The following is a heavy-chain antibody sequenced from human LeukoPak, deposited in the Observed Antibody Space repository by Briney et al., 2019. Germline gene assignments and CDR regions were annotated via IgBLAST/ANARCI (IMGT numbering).Heavy chain of an antibody. CDR2: VNSDGSST. J-gene: IGHJ4*02. CDR1: GFTFSSYW. Sequence: GGSLRLSCAASGFTFSSYWMHWVRQAPGKGLVWVSRVNSDGSSTSYADSVKGRFTISRDNAKNTLYLQMNSLRAEDTAVYYCARAGYDYVWGSYLVDYWGQGTLVTVSS. CDR3: ARAGYDYVWGSYLVDY. D-gene: IGHD3-16*02. V-gene: IGHV3-74*01.